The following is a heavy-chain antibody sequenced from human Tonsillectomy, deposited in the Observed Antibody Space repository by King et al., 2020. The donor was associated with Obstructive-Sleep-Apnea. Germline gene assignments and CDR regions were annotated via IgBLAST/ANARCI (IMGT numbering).Heavy chain of an antibody. Sequence: VQLQQWGAGLLKPSETLSLTCAVYGGSFSGYYWSWIRQPPGKGLEWIGVINHSGSTNYNPSLKSRVTISVDTSKNQFSLKLSSVTAADTAVYYFARGYCSGGSCRYFDYWGQGTLVTVSS. CDR1: GGSFSGYY. J-gene: IGHJ4*02. CDR2: INHSGST. CDR3: ARGYCSGGSCRYFDY. V-gene: IGHV4-34*01. D-gene: IGHD2-15*01.